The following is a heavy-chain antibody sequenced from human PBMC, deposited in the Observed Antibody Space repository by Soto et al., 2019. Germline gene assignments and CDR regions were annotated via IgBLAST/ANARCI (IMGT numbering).Heavy chain of an antibody. V-gene: IGHV1-46*01. CDR3: ARISNSLPDY. CDR1: GYTFTNYH. J-gene: IGHJ4*02. D-gene: IGHD1-1*01. Sequence: QVQLVQSGAEVKKPGASVKVSCKASGYTFTNYHIHWVRQAPGQGLEWMGIINPGRGSTTYAHKCQGRVTMTRDTSTSTVYMELDSLRSDDTAVYFCARISNSLPDYWGQGTLVTVSS. CDR2: INPGRGST.